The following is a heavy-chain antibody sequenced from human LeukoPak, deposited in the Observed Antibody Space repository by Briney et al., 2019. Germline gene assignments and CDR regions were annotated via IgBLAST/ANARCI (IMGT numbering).Heavy chain of an antibody. CDR3: ARALVFYDYVWGSYRHDAFDI. J-gene: IGHJ3*02. CDR1: GFTFSSYA. V-gene: IGHV4-39*07. D-gene: IGHD3-16*02. CDR2: IYYSGST. Sequence: PGGSLRLSCAASGFTFSSYAMSWVRQAPGKGLEWIGSIYYSGSTYYNPSLKSRVTTSVDTSKNHISLKLSSVPAADTAVYYCARALVFYDYVWGSYRHDAFDIWGQGTMVTVSS.